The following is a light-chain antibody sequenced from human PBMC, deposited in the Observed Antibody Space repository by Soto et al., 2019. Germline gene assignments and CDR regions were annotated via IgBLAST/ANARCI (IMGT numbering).Light chain of an antibody. CDR3: QQYDNWPIT. J-gene: IGKJ5*01. V-gene: IGKV3-15*01. Sequence: EIVMTQSPATLSVSPGERATLSCRASQSVSSNLAWYQQKPGQDPRLLIYGASTRATGITARFSGSGSGTEFTLTISRLQSEDFGVFYCQQYDNWPITFGQGTRLEIK. CDR2: GAS. CDR1: QSVSSN.